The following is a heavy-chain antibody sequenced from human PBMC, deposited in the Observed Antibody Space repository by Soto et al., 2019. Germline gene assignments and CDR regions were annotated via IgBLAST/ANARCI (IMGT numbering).Heavy chain of an antibody. D-gene: IGHD3-22*01. J-gene: IGHJ4*02. CDR1: GYTFTSYG. CDR2: ISAYNGNT. Sequence: ASVKVSCKASGYTFTSYGISWVRQAPGQGLEWMGWISAYNGNTNYAQKFQGRVTMTTDESPSTAYMELSSLRSEDTAVYYCARDVLYYYDSSGYYSGRRPFDYWGQGTLVTVSS. CDR3: ARDVLYYYDSSGYYSGRRPFDY. V-gene: IGHV1-18*01.